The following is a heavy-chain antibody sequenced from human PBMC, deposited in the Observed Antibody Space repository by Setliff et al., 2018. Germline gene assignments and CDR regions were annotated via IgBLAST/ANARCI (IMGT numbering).Heavy chain of an antibody. CDR2: IYQNGIT. Sequence: SETLSLTCAAYGGTFSDYHWTWIRQSPEKGLEWIGTIYQNGITYYNPSVKSRVTISVDKSKNQFSLKLTSVTAADTAVYYCARTGTYRYFDYWGQGALVTVSS. V-gene: IGHV4-34*01. J-gene: IGHJ4*02. CDR1: GGTFSDYH. CDR3: ARTGTYRYFDY. D-gene: IGHD1-1*01.